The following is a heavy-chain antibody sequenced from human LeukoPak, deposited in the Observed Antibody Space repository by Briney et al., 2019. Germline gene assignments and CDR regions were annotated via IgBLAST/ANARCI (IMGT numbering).Heavy chain of an antibody. CDR3: AIEGGDGSPFDY. J-gene: IGHJ4*02. D-gene: IGHD2-21*01. CDR1: GFIFSNYG. V-gene: IGHV3-30*02. Sequence: PGGSLRLSCAASGFIFSNYGMHWVRHSPDKGLEWVTFIRFDGSTQYYADSVKGRFTISRDNSKDTLYLQMSRLRLEDTGVYYCAIEGGDGSPFDYWGQGILVTVSS. CDR2: IRFDGSTQ.